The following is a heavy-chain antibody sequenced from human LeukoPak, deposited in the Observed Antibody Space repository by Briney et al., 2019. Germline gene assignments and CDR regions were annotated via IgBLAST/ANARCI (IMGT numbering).Heavy chain of an antibody. J-gene: IGHJ4*02. CDR1: GFTFSSYS. CDR2: ISSSSSYI. D-gene: IGHD4-11*01. Sequence: GGSLRLSCAASGFTFSSYSMNWVRQAPGKGLEWVSSISSSSSYIYYADSVKGRFTISRDNAKNSLYLQMNSLRAEDTAVYYCAKEDEAVTPFGYWGQGTLVTVSS. V-gene: IGHV3-21*01. CDR3: AKEDEAVTPFGY.